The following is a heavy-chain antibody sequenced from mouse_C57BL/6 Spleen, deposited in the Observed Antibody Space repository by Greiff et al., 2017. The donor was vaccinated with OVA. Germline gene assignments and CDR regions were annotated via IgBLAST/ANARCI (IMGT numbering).Heavy chain of an antibody. CDR2: IDPETGGT. D-gene: IGHD2-4*01. V-gene: IGHV1-15*01. CDR1: GYTFTDYE. J-gene: IGHJ2*01. CDR3: TRPYYDYPYYFDY. Sequence: LVESGAELVRPGASVTLSCKASGYTFTDYEMHWVKQTPVHGLEWIGAIDPETGGTAYNQKFKGKAILTADKSSSTAYMELRSLTSEDSAVYYCTRPYYDYPYYFDYWGQGTTLTVSS.